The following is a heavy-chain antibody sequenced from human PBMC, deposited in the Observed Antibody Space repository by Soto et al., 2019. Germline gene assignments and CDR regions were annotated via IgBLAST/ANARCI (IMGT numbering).Heavy chain of an antibody. Sequence: ESLKVSLKGSGHSFPSYCIEWVPQMPGKGLEWMGIIYPGDSDTRYSPSFQGQVTISADKCISTAYLQWSRLQASDTAMYYCARQYSSGWWNYYYGMDVWGQGTTVTVSS. CDR2: IYPGDSDT. CDR1: GHSFPSYC. CDR3: ARQYSSGWWNYYYGMDV. J-gene: IGHJ6*02. D-gene: IGHD6-19*01. V-gene: IGHV5-51*01.